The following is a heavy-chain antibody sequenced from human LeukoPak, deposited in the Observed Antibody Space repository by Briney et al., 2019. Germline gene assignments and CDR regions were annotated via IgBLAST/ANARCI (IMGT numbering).Heavy chain of an antibody. CDR2: IFHSGST. J-gene: IGHJ4*02. CDR1: GGSISSTNW. V-gene: IGHV4-4*02. Sequence: SETLSLTCAVSGGSISSTNWWSWVRQPPGKGLEWIGEIFHSGSTNYNPSLKSRVTISVDKSKNQFSLELNSVTAADTAVYYCATLNPTVAFTMGYWGQGTLVTVSS. CDR3: ATLNPTVAFTMGY. D-gene: IGHD6-19*01.